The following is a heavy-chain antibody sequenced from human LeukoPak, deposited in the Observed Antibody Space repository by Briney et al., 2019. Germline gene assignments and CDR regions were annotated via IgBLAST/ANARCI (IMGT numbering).Heavy chain of an antibody. CDR3: ARDISSRWYDY. CDR2: IWYDGSNQ. V-gene: IGHV3-33*01. J-gene: IGHJ4*02. Sequence: GGAPRPPWAAFGFKFSNYGMHLVRQAPGQGLGGVAVIWYDGSNQYYADSGKGRFTISRDNSKNTLYLQMNSLRAEDTAVYYCARDISSRWYDYWGQGTLVTVSS. D-gene: IGHD6-13*01. CDR1: GFKFSNYG.